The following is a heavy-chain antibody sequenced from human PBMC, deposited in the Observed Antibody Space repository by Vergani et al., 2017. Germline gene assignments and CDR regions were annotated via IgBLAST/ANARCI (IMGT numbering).Heavy chain of an antibody. Sequence: QITLKESGPTLVKPTQTLTLTCTFSGFSLNTRGVSVAWIRQPPGKALDWLVLIYCNDDQHYSPSLNNRVTITKDTSKHQVVLTMTNMDYVDTGTYYCVYRKTECGTTGCFYPRYYYYYMDVWVKGTTVTVSS. D-gene: IGHD1-7*01. V-gene: IGHV2-5*04. CDR1: GFSLNTRGVS. CDR3: VYRKTECGTTGCFYPRYYYYYMDV. J-gene: IGHJ6*03. CDR2: IYCNDDQ.